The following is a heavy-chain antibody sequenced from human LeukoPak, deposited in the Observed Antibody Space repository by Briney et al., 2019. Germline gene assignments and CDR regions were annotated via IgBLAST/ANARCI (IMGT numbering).Heavy chain of an antibody. V-gene: IGHV3-30*18. CDR2: ISYDGSNK. CDR1: GFTLSSYG. CDR3: AKGKLTYYYDSSGYYFDY. J-gene: IGHJ4*02. D-gene: IGHD3-22*01. Sequence: GGSLRLSCAASGFTLSSYGMPWVRQAPGKGLEWVAVISYDGSNKYYADSVKGRFTISRDNSKNTLYLQMNSLRAEDTAVYYCAKGKLTYYYDSSGYYFDYWGQGTLVTVSS.